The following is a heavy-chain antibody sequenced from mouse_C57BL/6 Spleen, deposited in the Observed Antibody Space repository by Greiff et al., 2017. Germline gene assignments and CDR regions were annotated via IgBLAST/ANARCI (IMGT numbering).Heavy chain of an antibody. CDR1: GFSLTSYG. V-gene: IGHV2-3*01. CDR2: IWGDGST. J-gene: IGHJ1*03. Sequence: QVQLKESGPGLVAPSQSLSITCTVSGFSLTSYGVSWVRPPPGKGLEWLGVIWGDGSTNYHSALISSLSISKDNPKSQVFLKLIRLQTDDTASYYCASSYDGYYTWYCDVWGTGTTVTVSS. D-gene: IGHD2-3*01. CDR3: ASSYDGYYTWYCDV.